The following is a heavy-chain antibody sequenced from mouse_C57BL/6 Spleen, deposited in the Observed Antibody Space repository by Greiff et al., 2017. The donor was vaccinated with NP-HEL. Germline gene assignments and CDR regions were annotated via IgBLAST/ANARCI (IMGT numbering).Heavy chain of an antibody. CDR2: IYPGSGST. CDR3: ARTGGSSPWFAH. CDR1: GYTFTSYW. D-gene: IGHD1-1*01. Sequence: QVQLQQPGAELVKPGASVKMSCKASGYTFTSYWITWVKQRPGQGLEWIGDIYPGSGSTNYNEKFKSKATLTVDTSSSTAYMQLSSLTSEDSAVYYCARTGGSSPWFAHWGQGTLVTVSA. V-gene: IGHV1-55*01. J-gene: IGHJ3*01.